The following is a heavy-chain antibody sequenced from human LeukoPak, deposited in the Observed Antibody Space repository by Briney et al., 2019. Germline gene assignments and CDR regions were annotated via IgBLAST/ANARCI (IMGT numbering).Heavy chain of an antibody. CDR2: IKQDGSEK. J-gene: IGHJ4*02. V-gene: IGHV3-7*01. Sequence: PGGSLRLSCAASGFTFSSYWLSWVRQAPGKGLEWVANIKQDGSEKYYVDSVKGRFTISRDNSKNTLYLQMNSLRAEDTAVYYCAKGDYGGFAYWGQGTLVTVSS. CDR3: AKGDYGGFAY. D-gene: IGHD4-23*01. CDR1: GFTFSSYW.